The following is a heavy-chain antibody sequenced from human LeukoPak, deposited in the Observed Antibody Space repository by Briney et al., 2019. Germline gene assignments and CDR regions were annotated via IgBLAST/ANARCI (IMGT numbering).Heavy chain of an antibody. Sequence: ASVNVSCKASGYTFTSYYMHWVRQAPGQGLEWMGIINPSGGSTSYAQKFQGRVTMTRDTSTSTVYMELSSLRSEDTAVYYCARDRDYVWGSYRPYAFDIWGQGTMVTVSS. D-gene: IGHD3-16*02. CDR1: GYTFTSYY. CDR2: INPSGGST. CDR3: ARDRDYVWGSYRPYAFDI. J-gene: IGHJ3*02. V-gene: IGHV1-46*01.